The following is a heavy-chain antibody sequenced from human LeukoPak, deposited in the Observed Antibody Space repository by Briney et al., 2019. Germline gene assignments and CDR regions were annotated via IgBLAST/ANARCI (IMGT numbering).Heavy chain of an antibody. V-gene: IGHV3-53*01. D-gene: IGHD4-11*01. CDR2: IYSAGST. CDR3: ARTTGVGLRLDP. CDR1: GFTFSSYG. Sequence: GGSLRLSCAASGFTFSSYGMSWVRQSPGKGLEWVSTIYSAGSTYYADSVRGRFTISRDNSNNTLYLHMSTLRVEDTAVYYCARTTGVGLRLDPWGQGTLVSVSS. J-gene: IGHJ5*02.